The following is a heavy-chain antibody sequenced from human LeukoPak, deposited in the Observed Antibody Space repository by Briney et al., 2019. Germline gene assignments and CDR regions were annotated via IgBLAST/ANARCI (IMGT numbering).Heavy chain of an antibody. CDR3: VGYPDYDILTGYRKRAFDI. V-gene: IGHV4-4*07. CDR2: IYTSGST. CDR1: GGSISIYY. Sequence: SETLSLTCTVSGGSISIYYWSWIRQPAGKGLEWIGRIYTSGSTNYNPSLKSRVTISVDTSKNQFSLKLSSVTAADTAVYYCVGYPDYDILTGYRKRAFDIWGQGTMVTVSS. D-gene: IGHD3-9*01. J-gene: IGHJ3*02.